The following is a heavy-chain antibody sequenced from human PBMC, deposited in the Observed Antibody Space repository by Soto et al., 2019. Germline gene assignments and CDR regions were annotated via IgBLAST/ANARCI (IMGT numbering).Heavy chain of an antibody. Sequence: EVQLVESGGGLVQPGGPLRLSCATSGFILSDCAMNWVRQAPGKGLEWVSYISSSSRVIDYADSVKGRFTVSRDNARNSLYLQMNSLRAEDTAVYYCARDLSWGSNWYYYMDVWGKGTTVTVSS. V-gene: IGHV3-48*01. J-gene: IGHJ6*03. CDR1: GFILSDCA. CDR2: ISSSSRVI. D-gene: IGHD7-27*01. CDR3: ARDLSWGSNWYYYMDV.